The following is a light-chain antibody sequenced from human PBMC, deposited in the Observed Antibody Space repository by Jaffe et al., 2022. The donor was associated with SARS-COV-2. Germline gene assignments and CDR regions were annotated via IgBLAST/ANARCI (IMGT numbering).Light chain of an antibody. J-gene: IGKJ1*01. Sequence: DIQMTQSPSTLSASVGDRVIITCRASQSISNWLAWYQQKPGKAPKLLIYKASSLESGVPSRFSGSGSGTEFTLTISSLQPDDFATYYCQQYNSPWTFGQGTKVEIK. CDR2: KAS. CDR3: QQYNSPWT. CDR1: QSISNW. V-gene: IGKV1-5*03.